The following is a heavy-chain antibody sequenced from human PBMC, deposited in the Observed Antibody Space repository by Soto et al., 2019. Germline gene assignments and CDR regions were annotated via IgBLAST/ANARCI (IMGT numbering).Heavy chain of an antibody. D-gene: IGHD3-10*01. CDR2: ISGSGGST. V-gene: IGHV3-23*01. J-gene: IGHJ4*02. CDR1: GFTFSSYV. CDR3: AESRAWFGEFSY. Sequence: EVQLLESGGGLVQPGGSLRLSCAASGFTFSSYVMSWVRQAPGKGLEWVSAISGSGGSTYYADSVKGRFTISRDNSKKTLCLQMNSLRAEDTAVYYCAESRAWFGEFSYWGQGTLVTVSS.